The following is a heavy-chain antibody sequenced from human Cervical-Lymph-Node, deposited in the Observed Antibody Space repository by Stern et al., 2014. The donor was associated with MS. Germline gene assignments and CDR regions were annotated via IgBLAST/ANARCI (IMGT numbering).Heavy chain of an antibody. V-gene: IGHV1-18*01. CDR3: ARRLLGSENSFDI. Sequence: QVQLVESGAEVKKPGASVKVSCKASGDTFTSYGISWVRQAPGQGLEWMGLISPYNGNTNYAQTLQGRVTMTSDPSTSTAYMELRSLRSDDTAVYYCARRLLGSENSFDIWGQGTLVTVSS. D-gene: IGHD2-15*01. CDR2: ISPYNGNT. CDR1: GDTFTSYG. J-gene: IGHJ3*02.